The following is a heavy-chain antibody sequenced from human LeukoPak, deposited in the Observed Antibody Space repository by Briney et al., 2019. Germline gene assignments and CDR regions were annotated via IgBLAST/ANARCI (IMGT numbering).Heavy chain of an antibody. CDR3: ARAPYGEYYFDY. CDR2: IYHSGST. Sequence: SQTMSLTCAVSGGSISSGGYSWSWIRQPPGKGLDWIGYIYHSGSTYYNPSLKSRVTISVDRSKNQFSLKLSSVTAADTAVYYCARAPYGEYYFDYWGQGTLVTVSS. CDR1: GGSISSGGYS. J-gene: IGHJ4*02. D-gene: IGHD3-10*01. V-gene: IGHV4-30-2*01.